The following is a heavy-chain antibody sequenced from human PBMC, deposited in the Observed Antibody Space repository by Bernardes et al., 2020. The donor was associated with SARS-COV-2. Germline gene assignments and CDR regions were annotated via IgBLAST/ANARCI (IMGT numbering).Heavy chain of an antibody. D-gene: IGHD3-16*01. CDR2: VYYKGTT. J-gene: IGHJ4*02. V-gene: IGHV4-61*01. CDR1: GVSVNSGFYY. CDR3: ARQRGSGTYSFDY. Sequence: SETLSLTCTASGVSVNSGFYYWTWVRQAPGKGLEWIGNVYYKGTTMYNPSPKSRLSMSIDTSKNQFSLNLTSMTAADTAVYYCARQRGSGTYSFDYWGRGTLVTVSS.